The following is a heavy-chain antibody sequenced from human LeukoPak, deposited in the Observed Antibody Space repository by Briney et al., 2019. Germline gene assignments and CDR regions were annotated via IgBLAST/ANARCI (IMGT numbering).Heavy chain of an antibody. CDR3: ARAQLGSHRPGDY. J-gene: IGHJ4*02. CDR2: INAGNGDT. V-gene: IGHV1-3*01. D-gene: IGHD3-16*01. CDR1: GYTFSSYD. Sequence: ASVKVSCKASGYTFSSYDIHWVRQAPGQRLEWMGRINAGNGDTEFSEKFKGKVTITRDTPASTDYMELSSLRSEDTAVYYCARAQLGSHRPGDYWGQGTLVTVSS.